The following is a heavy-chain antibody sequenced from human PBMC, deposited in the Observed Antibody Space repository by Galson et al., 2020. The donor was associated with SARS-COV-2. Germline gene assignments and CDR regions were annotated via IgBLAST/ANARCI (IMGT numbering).Heavy chain of an antibody. CDR2: IYHTGTT. CDR3: ARVTIFGVAMNTFDP. Sequence: SETLSLTCTVSRGSVSNTNYYCGWIRQPPGEGPVWIGHIYHTGTTYYNPSLKSRVTMFVDTSKNQFSLNLDSVTAADTAVYYCARVTIFGVAMNTFDPWGQGTLVTVSS. J-gene: IGHJ5*02. V-gene: IGHV4-39*07. CDR1: RGSVSNTNYY. D-gene: IGHD3-3*01.